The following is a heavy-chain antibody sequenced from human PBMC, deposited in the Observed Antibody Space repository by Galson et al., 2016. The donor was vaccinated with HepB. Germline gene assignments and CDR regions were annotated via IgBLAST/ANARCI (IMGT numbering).Heavy chain of an antibody. CDR3: ARHGPVTTHFY. D-gene: IGHD4-11*01. Sequence: TLSLTCTVSGGSMSISSYYWGWIRQPPGKGLEWIGSFYSRGNTFHNPSLKSRVTLSIDTSKTQCSLNLNSVTAADTAVYYCARHGPVTTHFYWGQGTLVTVSS. CDR1: GGSMSISSYY. V-gene: IGHV4-39*01. J-gene: IGHJ4*02. CDR2: FYSRGNT.